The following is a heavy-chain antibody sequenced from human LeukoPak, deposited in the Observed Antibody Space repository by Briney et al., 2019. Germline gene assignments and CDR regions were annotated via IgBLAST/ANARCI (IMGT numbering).Heavy chain of an antibody. CDR2: INSDGSST. CDR1: GFTFSSYW. J-gene: IGHJ4*02. CDR3: ARVSTHEFGVTTGLDY. Sequence: GGSLRLSCAASGFTFSSYWMHWVRQAPGKGLVWVSRINSDGSSTSYADSVKGRFTISRDNAKNTLYLQMNSLRAEDTAVYYCARVSTHEFGVTTGLDYWGQGTLVTVSS. V-gene: IGHV3-74*01. D-gene: IGHD3-16*01.